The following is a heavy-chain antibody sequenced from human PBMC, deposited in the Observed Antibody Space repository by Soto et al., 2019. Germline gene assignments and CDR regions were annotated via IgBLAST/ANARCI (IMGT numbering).Heavy chain of an antibody. CDR2: IFYSGST. D-gene: IGHD3-10*01. V-gene: IGHV4-39*01. CDR3: AFRGFDY. Sequence: PSETLSLTCTVSGGSVSSSSYYWGWIRQPPGKGLEWIGTIFYSGSTYYNPSLKSRVTISVDTSKNQFSLKLNSVTAADTAVHYCAFRGFDYWGQGILVTVSS. J-gene: IGHJ4*02. CDR1: GGSVSSSSYY.